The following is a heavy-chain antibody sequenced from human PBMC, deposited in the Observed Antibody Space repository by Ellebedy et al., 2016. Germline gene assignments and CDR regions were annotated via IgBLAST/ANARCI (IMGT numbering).Heavy chain of an antibody. CDR1: GASMRGHF. D-gene: IGHD6-19*01. Sequence: SETLSLTCAVSGASMRGHFWTWVRQAPGKGVEWIGYGFHTGSAHYTPSLRSRVTISVDTSRSQVSLKVNSVTAADTAVYYCARDFGGWPFDYWGQGALVTVSS. V-gene: IGHV4-59*11. CDR3: ARDFGGWPFDY. J-gene: IGHJ4*02. CDR2: GFHTGSA.